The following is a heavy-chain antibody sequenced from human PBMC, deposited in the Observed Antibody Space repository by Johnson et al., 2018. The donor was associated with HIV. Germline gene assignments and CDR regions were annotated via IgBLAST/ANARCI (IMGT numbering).Heavy chain of an antibody. V-gene: IGHV3-30*04. Sequence: QEKLVESGGGVVQPGRSLRLSCAASGFTFSSYAMHWVRQAPGKGLEWVAVISYDGSNKYYADSVKGRFTISRDNSKNTLYLQMNSLRAEDTAVYYCAKNSAALDIWGQGTMVTVSS. D-gene: IGHD2/OR15-2a*01. CDR3: AKNSAALDI. J-gene: IGHJ3*02. CDR1: GFTFSSYA. CDR2: ISYDGSNK.